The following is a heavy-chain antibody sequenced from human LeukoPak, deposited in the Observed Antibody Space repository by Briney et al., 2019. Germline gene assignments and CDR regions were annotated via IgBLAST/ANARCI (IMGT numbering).Heavy chain of an antibody. V-gene: IGHV3-7*03. CDR1: GFTFSGFW. Sequence: GGSLRLSCAVSGFTFSGFWMSWSRQAPGKGLEWVASINSDGSEGYYADVVKGRFTISRDNSKNTLYLQMNSLRAEDTAVYYCAKDSGSHFDYWGQGTLVTVSS. J-gene: IGHJ4*02. CDR3: AKDSGSHFDY. CDR2: INSDGSEG.